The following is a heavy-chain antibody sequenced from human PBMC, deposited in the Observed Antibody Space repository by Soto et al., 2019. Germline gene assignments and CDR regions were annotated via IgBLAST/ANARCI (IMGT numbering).Heavy chain of an antibody. CDR3: ARTKCSGGSCYSWSLDY. J-gene: IGHJ4*02. CDR2: RYYSEST. D-gene: IGHD2-15*01. CDR1: GGSITTGVYY. Sequence: SETLSLTCTVSGGSITTGVYYWSWIRHLPGKGLEWIGHRYYSESTYYNPSLKSRVSISLDTSKNQFSLKLSFVTAADTAMYYCARTKCSGGSCYSWSLDYWGQGTTVTVSS. V-gene: IGHV4-31*03.